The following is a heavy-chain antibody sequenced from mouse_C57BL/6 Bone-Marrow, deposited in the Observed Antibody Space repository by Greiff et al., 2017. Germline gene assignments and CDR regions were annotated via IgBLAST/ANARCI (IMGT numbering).Heavy chain of an antibody. J-gene: IGHJ2*01. D-gene: IGHD1-1*01. Sequence: EVQLQQSGPELVKPGASVKISCKASGYTFTDYYMNWVKQSHGESLEWIGDINPNNGGTSYNQKFKGKATLTVDKSSSTAYMELRSLTSEDSAVYYCARSDYGSPYYFDYWGQGTTLTVSS. CDR1: GYTFTDYY. V-gene: IGHV1-26*01. CDR3: ARSDYGSPYYFDY. CDR2: INPNNGGT.